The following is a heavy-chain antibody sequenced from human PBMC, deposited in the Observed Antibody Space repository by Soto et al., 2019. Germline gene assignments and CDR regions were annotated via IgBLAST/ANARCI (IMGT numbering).Heavy chain of an antibody. Sequence: PSETLSLTCTVSGVSISSGGYYWSWIRQHPGKGLEWIGYIYYSGSTYYNPSLKSRVTISVDTSKNQFSLKLSSVTAADTAVYYCARGVFYYGDYPDFDYWGQGTLVTVSS. CDR2: IYYSGST. CDR1: GVSISSGGYY. CDR3: ARGVFYYGDYPDFDY. V-gene: IGHV4-31*03. D-gene: IGHD4-17*01. J-gene: IGHJ4*02.